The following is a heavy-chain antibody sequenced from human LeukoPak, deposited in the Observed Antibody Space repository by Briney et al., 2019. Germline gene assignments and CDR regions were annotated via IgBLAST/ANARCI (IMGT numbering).Heavy chain of an antibody. CDR3: AREGCGGNSVLVY. Sequence: GGSLTLSCTPSGLTVCSNYMSWVRQAPGKGLEWVSDIYSGGSTYYPDSVKGRFTISRDNSKNPLYLQMNSLRAEDTAVYYCAREGCGGNSVLVYWGQGSLVTVSS. D-gene: IGHD4-23*01. J-gene: IGHJ4*02. V-gene: IGHV3-66*01. CDR2: IYSGGST. CDR1: GLTVCSNY.